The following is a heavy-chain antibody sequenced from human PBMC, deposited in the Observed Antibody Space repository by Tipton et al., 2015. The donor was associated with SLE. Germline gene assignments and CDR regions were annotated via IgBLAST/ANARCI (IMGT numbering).Heavy chain of an antibody. D-gene: IGHD3-3*01. CDR3: GKGLNFDFWSGFGMDV. CDR1: GFTFSSYE. V-gene: IGHV3-23*01. CDR2: IRGSGSGT. J-gene: IGHJ6*02. Sequence: SLRLSCAASGFTFSSYEMNWVRQAPGKGLEWVSAIRGSGSGTYYADSVKGRFTISRDDSKNTLYLQMSSLRAEDTAIYYCGKGLNFDFWSGFGMDVWGQRTTVTVS.